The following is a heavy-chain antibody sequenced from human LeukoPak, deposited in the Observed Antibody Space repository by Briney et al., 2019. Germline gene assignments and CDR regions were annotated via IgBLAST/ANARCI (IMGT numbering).Heavy chain of an antibody. J-gene: IGHJ4*02. CDR2: ISAYNGNT. CDR3: ARGGGYYDH. Sequence: ASVKVSCKASGYAFTRYGISWVRQAPGQGLEWMGWISAYNGNTNYAQNFQGRVTMTTDTSPSTAYMELRSLTSDDTALYYCARGGGYYDHWGQGTLVTVSS. D-gene: IGHD4-23*01. CDR1: GYAFTRYG. V-gene: IGHV1-18*01.